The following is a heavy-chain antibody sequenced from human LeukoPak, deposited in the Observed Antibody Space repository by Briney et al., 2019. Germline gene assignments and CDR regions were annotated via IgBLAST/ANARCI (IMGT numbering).Heavy chain of an antibody. CDR2: ISAYNGNT. J-gene: IGHJ4*02. D-gene: IGHD3-22*01. CDR3: ARHYYYDSSGYYLGNFDY. CDR1: GYTFTSYG. V-gene: IGHV1-18*01. Sequence: ASVKVSCKASGYTFTSYGISWVRQAPGQGLEWMGWISAYNGNTNYAQKLQGRVTMTTDTSTSTAYMELRSLRSDDTAVYYCARHYYYDSSGYYLGNFDYWCQGALVTVSS.